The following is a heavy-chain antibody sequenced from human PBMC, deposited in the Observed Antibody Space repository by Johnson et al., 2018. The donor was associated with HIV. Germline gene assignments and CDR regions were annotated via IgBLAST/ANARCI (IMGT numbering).Heavy chain of an antibody. CDR2: ISGGGGST. V-gene: IGHV3-23*04. CDR1: GVSISRYA. Sequence: VQLVESGGGLIQAGGSLRLSCSASGVSISRYAMNWVRQAPGKGLEWVSGISGGGGSTYYADSVKGRFTISRDNAKKSLYLHMNSLRVEDTALYDCVRVGKYCDDDCHSGVDAFDIWGQGTMVTVSS. J-gene: IGHJ3*02. D-gene: IGHD2-21*02. CDR3: VRVGKYCDDDCHSGVDAFDI.